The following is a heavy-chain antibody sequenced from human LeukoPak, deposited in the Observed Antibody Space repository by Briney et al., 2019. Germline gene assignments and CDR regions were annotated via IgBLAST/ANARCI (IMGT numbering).Heavy chain of an antibody. CDR3: VRDVYGDPFDY. Sequence: PSETLSLTCTVSGGSISSYYWSWIRQPPGKGLEWIGYIHSTESTIYNPSLKSRVTISVDTSKNQFSLKLSSVTAAHTAVYYCVRDVYGDPFDYWGQGTLVTVSS. D-gene: IGHD4-17*01. J-gene: IGHJ4*02. CDR1: GGSISSYY. V-gene: IGHV4-59*01. CDR2: IHSTEST.